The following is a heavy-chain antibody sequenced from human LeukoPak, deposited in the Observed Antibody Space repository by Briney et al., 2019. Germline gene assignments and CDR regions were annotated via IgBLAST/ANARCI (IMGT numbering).Heavy chain of an antibody. CDR1: GFTFSTYG. J-gene: IGHJ4*02. V-gene: IGHV3-30*02. D-gene: IGHD3-9*01. CDR2: IRYDGSNK. CDR3: AKDRLDILTGYPTGFDY. Sequence: GGSLSPSCAVSGFTFSTYGMPWVGQAPGKGRVWGAFIRYDGSNKYYGVSVKGRFTISSDNSKIRLYLQMNSLRADDTAVYYCAKDRLDILTGYPTGFDYWAREPWSPSPQ.